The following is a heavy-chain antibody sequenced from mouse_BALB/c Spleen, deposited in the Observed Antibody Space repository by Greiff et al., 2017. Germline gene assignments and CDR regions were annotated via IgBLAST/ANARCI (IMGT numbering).Heavy chain of an antibody. CDR2: ISYSGST. J-gene: IGHJ2*01. D-gene: IGHD2-14*01. Sequence: DVKLQESGPGLVKPSQSLSLTCTVTGYSITSDYAWNWIRQFPGNKLEWMGYISYSGSTSYNPSLKSRISITRDTSKNQFFLQLNSVTTEDTATYYCAGGNSDYWGQGTTLTVSS. CDR1: GYSITSDYA. V-gene: IGHV3-2*02. CDR3: AGGNSDY.